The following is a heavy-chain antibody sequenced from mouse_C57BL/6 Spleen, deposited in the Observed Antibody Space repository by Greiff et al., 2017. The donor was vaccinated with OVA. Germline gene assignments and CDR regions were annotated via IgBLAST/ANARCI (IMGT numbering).Heavy chain of an antibody. D-gene: IGHD1-1*01. J-gene: IGHJ4*01. CDR1: GYAFSSYW. CDR2: IYPGDGDT. V-gene: IGHV1-80*01. Sequence: VQLQQSGAELVKPGASVKISCKASGYAFSSYWMNWVKQRPGKGLEWIGQIYPGDGDTNYNGKFKGKATLTADKSSSTAYMQLSSLTSEDSAVYYCARSPYGYAMDYWGQGTSVTVSS. CDR3: ARSPYGYAMDY.